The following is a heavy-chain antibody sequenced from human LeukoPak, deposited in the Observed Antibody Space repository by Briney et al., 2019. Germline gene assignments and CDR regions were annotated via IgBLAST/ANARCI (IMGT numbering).Heavy chain of an antibody. J-gene: IGHJ4*02. D-gene: IGHD5-18*01. CDR2: INYSGST. V-gene: IGHV4-34*01. Sequence: SETLSLTCAVYGGSFSGHYWSWIRQPPGKGLEWIGTINYSGSTYYNPSLKSRVTISVDTSKNQFSLRLSSVTAADTAVYYCARVGFGGYSYGYVDFWGQGTLVTVSS. CDR1: GGSFSGHY. CDR3: ARVGFGGYSYGYVDF.